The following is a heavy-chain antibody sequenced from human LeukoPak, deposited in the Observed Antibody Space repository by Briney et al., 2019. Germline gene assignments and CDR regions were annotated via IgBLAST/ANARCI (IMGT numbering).Heavy chain of an antibody. CDR2: ISSSGSTI. V-gene: IGHV3-11*01. Sequence: GGSLRLSCAASGFTFSDCYMSWIRQAPGKGLEWVSYISSSGSTIYYADSVKGRFTISRDNAKNSPYLQMNSLRAEDTAVYYCASSGYYDSSGYAWWGQGTLVTVSS. CDR3: ASSGYYDSSGYAW. J-gene: IGHJ4*02. CDR1: GFTFSDCY. D-gene: IGHD3-22*01.